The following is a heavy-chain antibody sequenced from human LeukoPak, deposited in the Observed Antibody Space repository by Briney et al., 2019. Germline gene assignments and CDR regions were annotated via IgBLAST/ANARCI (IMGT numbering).Heavy chain of an antibody. CDR1: GFTFSTYS. J-gene: IGHJ4*02. V-gene: IGHV3-7*01. CDR2: IKQDGSEK. Sequence: GGSLRLSCAAYGFTFSTYSMNWVRQAPGKGLEWVANIKQDGSEKNYVDSVKGRFTISRDNAKKSLFLQMNSLRAEDTAVYYCYCAVEDYWGQGTLVTVSS. CDR3: YCAVEDY. D-gene: IGHD2-15*01.